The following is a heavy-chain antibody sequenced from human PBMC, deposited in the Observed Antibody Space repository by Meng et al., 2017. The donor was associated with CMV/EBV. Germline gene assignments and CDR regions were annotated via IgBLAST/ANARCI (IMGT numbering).Heavy chain of an antibody. Sequence: GESLKISCAASGFIFSSYAMHWVRQAPGKGLEWVAVISYDGSNKYYADSVKGRFTISRDNSKNTLYLQMNSLRAEDTAVYYCARGWLRARIDYWGQGTLVTVSS. J-gene: IGHJ4*02. V-gene: IGHV3-30*04. CDR1: GFIFSSYA. D-gene: IGHD5-18*01. CDR3: ARGWLRARIDY. CDR2: ISYDGSNK.